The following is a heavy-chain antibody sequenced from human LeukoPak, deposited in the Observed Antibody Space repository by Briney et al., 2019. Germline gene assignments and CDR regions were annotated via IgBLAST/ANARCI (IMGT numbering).Heavy chain of an antibody. D-gene: IGHD2-15*01. CDR1: GGSITSYY. J-gene: IGHJ2*01. V-gene: IGHV4-59*08. Sequence: SETLSLTCTVSGGSITSYYWSWIRQPPGKGLEWIGYFYYSGRTNYNPSLKSRVTISVDTSKNQFSLKLSSVTAADTAVYYCARGYCSGGTCYGYFDLWGRGTLVTVSS. CDR3: ARGYCSGGTCYGYFDL. CDR2: FYYSGRT.